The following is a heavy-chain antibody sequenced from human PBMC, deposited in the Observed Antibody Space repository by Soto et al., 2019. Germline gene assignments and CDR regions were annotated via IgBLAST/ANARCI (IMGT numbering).Heavy chain of an antibody. J-gene: IGHJ6*02. Sequence: ASVKVSCKVSGYTLTELSMHWVRQAPGKGLEWMGGFDPEDGETIYAQKFQGRVTMTEDTSTDTAYMELSSLRSEDTAVYYCATALYCSGGSCYPYYYYGMDVWGQGTTVNVSS. CDR2: FDPEDGET. CDR3: ATALYCSGGSCYPYYYYGMDV. V-gene: IGHV1-24*01. CDR1: GYTLTELS. D-gene: IGHD2-15*01.